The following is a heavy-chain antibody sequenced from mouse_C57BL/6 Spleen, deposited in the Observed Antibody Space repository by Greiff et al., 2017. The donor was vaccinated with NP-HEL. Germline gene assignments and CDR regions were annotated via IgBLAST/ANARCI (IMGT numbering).Heavy chain of an antibody. CDR1: GYAFSSSW. CDR2: IYPGDGDT. D-gene: IGHD1-1*01. J-gene: IGHJ4*01. Sequence: VQLQQSGPELVKPGASVKISCKASGYAFSSSWMNWVKQRPGQGLEWIGRIYPGDGDTNYNGKFKGKATLTADKSSSTAYMQLSSLTSEDSAVYSCAMKYCGSSYGARDYWSQGASVNVSA. V-gene: IGHV1-82*01. CDR3: AMKYCGSSYGARDY.